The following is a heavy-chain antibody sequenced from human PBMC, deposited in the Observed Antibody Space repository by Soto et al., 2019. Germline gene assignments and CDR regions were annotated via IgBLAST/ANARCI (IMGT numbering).Heavy chain of an antibody. J-gene: IGHJ4*02. CDR1: GFTFSSYA. D-gene: IGHD2-21*02. V-gene: IGHV3-23*01. CDR2: ISGSGGST. CDR3: XXXXXXCGGDXAXXDY. Sequence: EXXXLESGGGLXXXGGSLRLSCAASGFTFSSYAMSWVRQAPGKGLEWVSAISGSGGSTYYADSVXGXXXXXXDNXXXXXXXXXXXXXXXXXXXXXXXXXXXXCGGDXAXXDYWGQGTLVTV.